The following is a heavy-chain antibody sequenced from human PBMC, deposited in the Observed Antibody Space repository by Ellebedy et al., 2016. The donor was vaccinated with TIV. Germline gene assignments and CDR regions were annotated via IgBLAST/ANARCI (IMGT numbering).Heavy chain of an antibody. J-gene: IGHJ3*02. CDR2: ITGIGTST. D-gene: IGHD3-16*01. V-gene: IGHV3-23*01. CDR1: GFTFSNYA. Sequence: GGSLRLXXAASGFTFSNYAMSWVRQAPGKGLEWVSAITGIGTSTYYADSVKGRFTISRDKSKNTLSLQMNSLRADDTAIYYCAKPMGPGGRFDAFDIWGQGTLVTVSS. CDR3: AKPMGPGGRFDAFDI.